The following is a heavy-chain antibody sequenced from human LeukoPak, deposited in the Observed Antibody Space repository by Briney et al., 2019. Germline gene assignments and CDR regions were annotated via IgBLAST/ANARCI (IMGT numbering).Heavy chain of an antibody. D-gene: IGHD4/OR15-4a*01. Sequence: SETLSLTCNVSGVSISSHYWSWIRRPPGKGLEWVGYIYYSGSTNYNPSLKSRVTISVDTSKNQFSLKLSSVTAADTAVYYCGRGCQRADYWGQGTLVTVSS. CDR2: IYYSGST. CDR3: GRGCQRADY. CDR1: GVSISSHY. V-gene: IGHV4-59*11. J-gene: IGHJ4*02.